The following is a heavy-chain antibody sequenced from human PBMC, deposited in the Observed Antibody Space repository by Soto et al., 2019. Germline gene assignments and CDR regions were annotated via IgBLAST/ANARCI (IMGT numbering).Heavy chain of an antibody. CDR2: IIPIFGTA. CDR3: ARHDCISTSCYYYYYYGMDV. V-gene: IGHV1-69*12. Sequence: QVQLVQSGAEVKKPGSSVKVSCKASGGTFSSYAISWVRQAPGQGLEWMGGIIPIFGTANYAQKFLGRVTITADESTSTAYMELSSLRSEDTAVYYCARHDCISTSCYYYYYYGMDVWGQGTTVTVSS. D-gene: IGHD2-2*01. J-gene: IGHJ6*02. CDR1: GGTFSSYA.